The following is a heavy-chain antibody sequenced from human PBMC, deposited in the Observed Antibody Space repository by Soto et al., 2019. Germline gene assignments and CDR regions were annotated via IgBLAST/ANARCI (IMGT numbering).Heavy chain of an antibody. D-gene: IGHD2-15*01. CDR1: GFAFSSEW. CDR3: TSDTFGARDY. CDR2: IDPYDTGI. J-gene: IGHJ4*02. V-gene: IGHV3-74*01. Sequence: XGSLILSCSASGFAFSSEWMRWVRQAPGKGLVWVSRIDPYDTGITYADSVKGRFTISRDNAKNTLYLQMNSLRAEDTAVYYCTSDTFGARDYWGQGPLVTVSS.